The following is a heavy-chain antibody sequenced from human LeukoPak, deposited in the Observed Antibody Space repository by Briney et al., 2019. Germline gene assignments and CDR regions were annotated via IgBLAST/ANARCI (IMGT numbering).Heavy chain of an antibody. D-gene: IGHD4-17*01. CDR2: INPSGGST. Sequence: ASVKVSCKASGYTFTTYNIHWVRQAPGQGLEWMGIINPSGGSTSYAQKFQGRVTLTRDMSTRTVYMELSSLRSEDTAVYYCARDFGDYLHFDYWGQGTLVTVSS. CDR3: ARDFGDYLHFDY. J-gene: IGHJ4*02. V-gene: IGHV1-46*01. CDR1: GYTFTTYN.